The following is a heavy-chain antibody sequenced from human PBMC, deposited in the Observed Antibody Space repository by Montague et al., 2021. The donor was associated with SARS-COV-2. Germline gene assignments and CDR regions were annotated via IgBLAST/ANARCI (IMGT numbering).Heavy chain of an antibody. J-gene: IGHJ3*02. CDR2: IYFTGKT. CDR1: GDSISRSLYF. V-gene: IGHV4-39*02. CDR3: ARWGLNNAFDI. D-gene: IGHD1/OR15-1a*01. Sequence: SETLSLTCSVSGDSISRSLYFWAWIRQPPGMGLEWIGSIYFTGKTYYXPSLKSRVTISIDTSKNHFSLRLSSVTAADSAVFYCARWGLNNAFDIWGLGTMTTISS.